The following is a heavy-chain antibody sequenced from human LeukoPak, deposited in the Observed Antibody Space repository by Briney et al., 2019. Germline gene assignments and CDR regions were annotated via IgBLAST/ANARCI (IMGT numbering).Heavy chain of an antibody. Sequence: GGSLRLSCAASGFTFSSYGMSWVRQAPGKWLEWVSAISGSGGSTYYADSVKGRFTISRDNSKNTLYLQMNSLRAEDTAVYYCAKMRYYGSGTTGNWFDPWGQGTLVTVSS. CDR3: AKMRYYGSGTTGNWFDP. J-gene: IGHJ5*02. D-gene: IGHD3-10*01. CDR2: ISGSGGST. V-gene: IGHV3-23*01. CDR1: GFTFSSYG.